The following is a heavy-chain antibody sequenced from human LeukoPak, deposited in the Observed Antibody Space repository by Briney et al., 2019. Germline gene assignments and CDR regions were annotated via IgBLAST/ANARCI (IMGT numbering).Heavy chain of an antibody. Sequence: SETLSLTCTVSGGSISSSSYSWGWIRQPPGKGLEWIGSIYYSGSTYYNPSLKSRVTISVDTSKNQFSLKLSSVTAADTAVYYCASQYFYDSSGYWGNDWFDPWGQGTLVTVSS. CDR2: IYYSGST. CDR3: ASQYFYDSSGYWGNDWFDP. D-gene: IGHD3-22*01. J-gene: IGHJ5*02. CDR1: GGSISSSSYS. V-gene: IGHV4-39*01.